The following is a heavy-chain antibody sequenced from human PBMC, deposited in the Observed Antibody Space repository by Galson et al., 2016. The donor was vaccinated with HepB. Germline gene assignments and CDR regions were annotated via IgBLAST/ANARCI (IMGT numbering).Heavy chain of an antibody. V-gene: IGHV4-39*01. Sequence: SETLSLTCTVSGGSVSSSSYYWGWIRQPPGKGLEWIASINYRGSAYYNLSLRSRVTISVDTSKNQFSLKLTPVTAADTAVYYCARGAGSGTSWFDPWGQGTLVTVSS. CDR1: GGSVSSSSYY. CDR3: ARGAGSGTSWFDP. D-gene: IGHD2-15*01. CDR2: INYRGSA. J-gene: IGHJ5*02.